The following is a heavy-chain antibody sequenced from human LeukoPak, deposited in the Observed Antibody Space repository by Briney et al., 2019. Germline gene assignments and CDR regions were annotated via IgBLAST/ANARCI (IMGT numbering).Heavy chain of an antibody. D-gene: IGHD3-10*01. CDR3: ARGYYGSGSYYQIDY. Sequence: SVKVSCKASGGTFSSYAISWVRQAPGPGLEWIGGIIPILGTANYAQKFQGRVTITADESTSTAYMELSSLRSEDTAVYYCARGYYGSGSYYQIDYWGQGTLVTVSS. CDR2: IIPILGTA. J-gene: IGHJ4*02. CDR1: GGTFSSYA. V-gene: IGHV1-69*13.